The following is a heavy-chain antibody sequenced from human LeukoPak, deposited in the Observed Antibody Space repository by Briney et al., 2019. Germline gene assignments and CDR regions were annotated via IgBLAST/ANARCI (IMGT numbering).Heavy chain of an antibody. CDR2: IYSGGST. V-gene: IGHV3-66*01. J-gene: IGHJ4*02. CDR1: GFTVSSNY. D-gene: IGHD3-16*01. CDR3: ARSLYDYVWGSTTYFDY. Sequence: PGGSLRLSCAASGFTVSSNYMSWVRQAPGKGLEWVSVIYSGGSTYYADSVKGRFTISRDNSKNTLYLQMNSLRAEDTAVYYCARSLYDYVWGSTTYFDYWGQGTLVTVSS.